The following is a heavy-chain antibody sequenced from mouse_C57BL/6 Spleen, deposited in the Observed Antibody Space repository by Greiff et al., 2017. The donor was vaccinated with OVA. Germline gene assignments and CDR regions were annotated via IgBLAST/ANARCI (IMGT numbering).Heavy chain of an antibody. Sequence: VQLQQSGAELAKPGASVKLSCKASGYTFTSYWMHWVKQRPGQGLEWIGYINPSSGYTKYNQKFKDKATLTADKYSSTAYMQLSSRTYEDSAVYYCAREVARDWYFDVWGTGTTVTVSS. CDR1: GYTFTSYW. CDR2: INPSSGYT. D-gene: IGHD1-1*01. CDR3: AREVARDWYFDV. J-gene: IGHJ1*03. V-gene: IGHV1-7*01.